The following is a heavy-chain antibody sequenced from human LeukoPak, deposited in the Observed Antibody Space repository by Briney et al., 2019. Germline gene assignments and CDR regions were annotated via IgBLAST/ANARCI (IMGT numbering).Heavy chain of an antibody. Sequence: GESLKISCKGSGYKFNAYWIAWVRQMPGKGLEWMGIIYPGDSDSTYSPSFQGQVTISADKSISTAYLQWSSLKASDSAMYYCARRGVGSTFDYWGQGTLVTVSS. D-gene: IGHD1-26*01. CDR2: IYPGDSDS. J-gene: IGHJ4*02. CDR1: GYKFNAYW. V-gene: IGHV5-51*01. CDR3: ARRGVGSTFDY.